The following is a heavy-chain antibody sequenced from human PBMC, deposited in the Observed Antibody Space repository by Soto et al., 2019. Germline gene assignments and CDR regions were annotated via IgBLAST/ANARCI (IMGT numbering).Heavy chain of an antibody. CDR1: GGSISSGGYY. Sequence: SETLSLTCTVSGGSISSGGYYWSWIRQHPGKGLEWIGYIYYSGSTYYNPSLKGRVTISVDTSKNQFSLKLSSVTAADTAVYYCARGTTVVKYGMDVWAQGTTVTVSS. J-gene: IGHJ6*02. D-gene: IGHD4-17*01. V-gene: IGHV4-31*03. CDR2: IYYSGST. CDR3: ARGTTVVKYGMDV.